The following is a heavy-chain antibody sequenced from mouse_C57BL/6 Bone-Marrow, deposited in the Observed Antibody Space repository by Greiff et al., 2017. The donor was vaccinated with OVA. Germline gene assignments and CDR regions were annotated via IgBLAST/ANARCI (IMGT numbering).Heavy chain of an antibody. CDR2: INPNYGTT. V-gene: IGHV1-39*01. D-gene: IGHD1-1*01. CDR1: GYSLTDYN. CDR3: AFYYGSSYRYFDV. J-gene: IGHJ1*03. Sequence: EVQLQQSGPELVKPGASVKISCKASGYSLTDYNMNWVQQSNGKSLEWIGVINPNYGTTSYNQKFKGKATLTVDQSSSTAYMQLNSLTSEDSAVYYCAFYYGSSYRYFDVWGTGTTVTVSS.